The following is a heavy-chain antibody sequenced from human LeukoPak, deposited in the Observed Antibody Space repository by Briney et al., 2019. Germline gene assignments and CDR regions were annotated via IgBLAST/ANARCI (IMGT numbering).Heavy chain of an antibody. Sequence: PGGSLRLSCAASGFTFSSYAMSWVRQAPGKGLEWVSAISGSGGSTYYADSVKGRFTISRDNSKNTLYLQMNSLRAEDTAVYYCAQDGYYYDSSGYYPLDYWGQGTLVTVSS. CDR3: AQDGYYYDSSGYYPLDY. CDR2: ISGSGGST. V-gene: IGHV3-23*01. CDR1: GFTFSSYA. J-gene: IGHJ4*02. D-gene: IGHD3-22*01.